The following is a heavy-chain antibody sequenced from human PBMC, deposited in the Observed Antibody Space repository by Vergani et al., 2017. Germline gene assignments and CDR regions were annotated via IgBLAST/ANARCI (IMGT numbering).Heavy chain of an antibody. Sequence: EVQLVESGGGLVKPGGSLRLSCAASGFTFSNAWMSWVRQAPGKGLEWVGRIKSKTDGGITDYAAPVKGRFTISRDDSKNTLYLQMNSLKTEDTAVYYCTTSIVGAANLDYWGQGTLVTVSS. V-gene: IGHV3-15*01. CDR2: IKSKTDGGIT. J-gene: IGHJ4*02. CDR1: GFTFSNAW. D-gene: IGHD1-26*01. CDR3: TTSIVGAANLDY.